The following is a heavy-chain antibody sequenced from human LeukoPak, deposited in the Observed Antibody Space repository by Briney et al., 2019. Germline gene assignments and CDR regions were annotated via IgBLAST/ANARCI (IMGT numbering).Heavy chain of an antibody. CDR1: GFTFSSYG. D-gene: IGHD1-26*01. Sequence: PVGSLRLSCAASGFTFSSYGMHWVRQAPGKGLEWVAFIRYDGSNKYYADSVKGRFTISRDNSKNTLYLQMNSLRAEDTAVYYCAKDRGIVGATTGFDYWGQGTLVTVSS. CDR2: IRYDGSNK. CDR3: AKDRGIVGATTGFDY. J-gene: IGHJ4*02. V-gene: IGHV3-30*02.